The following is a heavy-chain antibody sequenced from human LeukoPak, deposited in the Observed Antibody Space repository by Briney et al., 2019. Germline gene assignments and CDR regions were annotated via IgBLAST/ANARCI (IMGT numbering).Heavy chain of an antibody. CDR1: GFTVSSNY. V-gene: IGHV3-53*01. CDR2: IYSGGST. D-gene: IGHD3-16*02. J-gene: IGHJ6*03. Sequence: GGSLRLSCAASGFTVSSNYMSWVRQAPGKGLEWVSVIYSGGSTYYADSVKGRFTISRDNSKNTLYLQMDSLRAEDTAVYYCAKSGEDYDYVWGSYRYRYYYYMDVWGKGTTVTISS. CDR3: AKSGEDYDYVWGSYRYRYYYYMDV.